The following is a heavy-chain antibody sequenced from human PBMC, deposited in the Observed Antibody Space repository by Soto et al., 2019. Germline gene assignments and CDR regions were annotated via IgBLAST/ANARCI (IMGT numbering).Heavy chain of an antibody. D-gene: IGHD4-4*01. J-gene: IGHJ5*02. Sequence: QVQLQESGPGLVKPSETLSLTCTVSGGSISSYYWSWIRQPPGKGLEWIGYIYYSGSTNYNPSLKSRVTISVDTSKNQFSLKLSSVTAADTAVYYCARLVTTVTNWFDPWGQGTLVTVSS. CDR1: GGSISSYY. CDR2: IYYSGST. V-gene: IGHV4-59*08. CDR3: ARLVTTVTNWFDP.